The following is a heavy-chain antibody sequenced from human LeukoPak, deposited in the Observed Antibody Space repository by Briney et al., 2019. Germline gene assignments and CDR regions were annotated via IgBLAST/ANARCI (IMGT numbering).Heavy chain of an antibody. Sequence: PGGSLRLSCAASGFTFSDYSMTWVRQAPGKGLEWVSSISGSSSYIYYADSLKGRFTISRDNAKNSQFLQMNSLRAEDTAVYYCARRVPYFVYCGQGALVTVSS. CDR2: ISGSSSYI. CDR1: GFTFSDYS. V-gene: IGHV3-21*01. D-gene: IGHD4/OR15-4a*01. CDR3: ARRVPYFVY. J-gene: IGHJ4*02.